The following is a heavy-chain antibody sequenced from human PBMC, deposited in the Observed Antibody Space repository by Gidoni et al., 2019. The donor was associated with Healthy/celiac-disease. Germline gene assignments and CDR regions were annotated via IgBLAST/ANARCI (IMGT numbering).Heavy chain of an antibody. J-gene: IGHJ3*02. Sequence: QVQLVESGGGVVQPGRSLRLSCAASGFTFSSYAMHWVRQAPGKGLEWVAVISYEGSNKYNADSVKGRFTISRDNSKNTLYLQMNSLRAEDTAVYYCARDWAIAAAGTGIEDAFDIWGQGTMVTVSS. D-gene: IGHD6-13*01. V-gene: IGHV3-30-3*01. CDR1: GFTFSSYA. CDR2: ISYEGSNK. CDR3: ARDWAIAAAGTGIEDAFDI.